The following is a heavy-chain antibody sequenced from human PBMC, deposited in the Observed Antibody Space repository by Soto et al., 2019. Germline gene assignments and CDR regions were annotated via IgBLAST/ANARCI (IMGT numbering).Heavy chain of an antibody. Sequence: HPGGSLRLSCAASGFTFSSYWMHWVRQAPGKGLVWVSRINSDGSSTSYADSVKGRFTISRDNAKNTLYLQMNSLRAEDTAVYYCASRRGQARAPFDYWGQGTLVTVSS. CDR3: ASRRGQARAPFDY. CDR2: INSDGSST. J-gene: IGHJ4*02. CDR1: GFTFSSYW. D-gene: IGHD3-10*01. V-gene: IGHV3-74*01.